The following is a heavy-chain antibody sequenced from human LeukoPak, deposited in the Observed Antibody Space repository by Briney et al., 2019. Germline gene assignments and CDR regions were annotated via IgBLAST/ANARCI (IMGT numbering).Heavy chain of an antibody. D-gene: IGHD3-9*01. CDR3: ARGQVLRYFDWLSPVFYYYYMDV. V-gene: IGHV4-4*07. Sequence: SGTLSLTCTVSGGSISSYYWSWIRQPAGKGLEWIGRIYTSGSTNYNPSLKSRVTMSVDTSKNQFSLKLSSVTAADTAVYYCARGQVLRYFDWLSPVFYYYYMDVWGKGTTVTISS. CDR2: IYTSGST. J-gene: IGHJ6*03. CDR1: GGSISSYY.